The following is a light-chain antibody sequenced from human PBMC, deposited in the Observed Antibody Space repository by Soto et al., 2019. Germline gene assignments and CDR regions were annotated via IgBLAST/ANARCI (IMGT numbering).Light chain of an antibody. CDR3: QHCYSPPWT. V-gene: IGKV1-39*01. CDR2: AAS. Sequence: DIQMTQSPSSLSASVGDSVTFTCRASQSIDTYVNWYQQKPGKAPSLLIYAASSLQSGVPSRFSGSGSGTDFTLTIASLQPEDVATYYWQHCYSPPWTFGQGTKVEIK. CDR1: QSIDTY. J-gene: IGKJ1*01.